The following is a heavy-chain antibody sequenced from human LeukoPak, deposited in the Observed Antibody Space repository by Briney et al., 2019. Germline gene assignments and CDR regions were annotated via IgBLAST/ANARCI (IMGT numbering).Heavy chain of an antibody. Sequence: AGGSLRLSCAASGFTFSHYAMHWVRQAPGKGLEWVAVISYHGIDKYYADSVKGRFTISRDNAKNSLYLQMNSLRAEDTAVYYCARAPDSYGGNYLGRLDYWGQGTLVTVSS. D-gene: IGHD4-23*01. CDR2: ISYHGIDK. CDR1: GFTFSHYA. V-gene: IGHV3-30-3*01. J-gene: IGHJ4*02. CDR3: ARAPDSYGGNYLGRLDY.